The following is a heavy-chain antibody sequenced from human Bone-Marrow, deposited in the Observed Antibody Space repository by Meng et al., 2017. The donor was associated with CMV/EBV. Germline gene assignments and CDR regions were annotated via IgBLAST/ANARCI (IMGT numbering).Heavy chain of an antibody. CDR2: INPINGGT. J-gene: IGHJ4*02. D-gene: IGHD3-22*01. CDR1: GYIFIDYF. Sequence: ASVKVPCKVSGYIFIDYFIHWVRRAPGRGLEWMGWINPINGGTHFAQKFQDRVTLTRDTSTNTAYMELSSLTSDDTAVYYCASGNDSSGYYSRTRTSPPSHWGQGTLVTVSS. V-gene: IGHV1-2*02. CDR3: ASGNDSSGYYSRTRTSPPSH.